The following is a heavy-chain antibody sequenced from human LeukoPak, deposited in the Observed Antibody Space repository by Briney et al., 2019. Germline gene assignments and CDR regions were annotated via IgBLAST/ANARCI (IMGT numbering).Heavy chain of an antibody. D-gene: IGHD5-18*01. J-gene: IGHJ6*03. V-gene: IGHV3-9*01. CDR1: GFTFDDYA. CDR3: ARLRGNSYGYMDV. CDR2: ISWNSGSI. Sequence: GGSLRLSCAASGFTFDDYAMHWVRQAPGKGLEWVSGISWNSGSIGYADSVKGRFTISRDNAKNSLYLQMNSLRAEDTALYYCARLRGNSYGYMDVWGKGTTVTVSS.